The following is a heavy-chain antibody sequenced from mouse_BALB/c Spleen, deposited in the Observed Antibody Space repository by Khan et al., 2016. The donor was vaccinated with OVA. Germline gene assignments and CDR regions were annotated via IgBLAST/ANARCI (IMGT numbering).Heavy chain of an antibody. CDR2: ISYDGSN. Sequence: EVQLQESGPGLVKPSQSLSLTCSVTGYSITSGYYWNWIRQFPGNKLEWMGYISYDGSNNYNPSLKNRISITRDTSKNQFFLKLNSVTTEDTATYYCARYYYGNYYFDYWGQGTTLTVSS. CDR3: ARYYYGNYYFDY. CDR1: GYSITSGYY. V-gene: IGHV3-6*02. D-gene: IGHD2-1*01. J-gene: IGHJ2*01.